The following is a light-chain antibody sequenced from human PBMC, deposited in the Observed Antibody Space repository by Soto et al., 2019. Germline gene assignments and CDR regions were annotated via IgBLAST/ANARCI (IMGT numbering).Light chain of an antibody. V-gene: IGKV2-28*01. J-gene: IGKJ1*01. Sequence: VLIKYPLSLPVTPGDPASVSCRSSQSLLHSNGYHYLDWYLQKPGQSPQLLIYLGSNRSSGVPDRFSGSGSGTDFTLKISRVAAEDVEVYYCIQALQSRKFGQGT. CDR3: IQALQSRK. CDR2: LGS. CDR1: QSLLHSNGYHY.